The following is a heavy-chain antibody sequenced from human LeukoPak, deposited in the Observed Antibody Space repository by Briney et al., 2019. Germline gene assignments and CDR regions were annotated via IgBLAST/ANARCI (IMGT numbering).Heavy chain of an antibody. J-gene: IGHJ4*02. V-gene: IGHV4-34*01. D-gene: IGHD3-22*01. CDR1: GGSFSGYY. CDR2: INHSGST. CDR3: ARGLDSSGYYYAFIYFDY. Sequence: SETLSLTCAVYGGSFSGYYWSWIRQPPGKGLEWIGEINHSGSTNYNPSLKGRVTISVDTSKNQFSLKLSSVTAADTAVYYCARGLDSSGYYYAFIYFDYWGQGTLVTVSS.